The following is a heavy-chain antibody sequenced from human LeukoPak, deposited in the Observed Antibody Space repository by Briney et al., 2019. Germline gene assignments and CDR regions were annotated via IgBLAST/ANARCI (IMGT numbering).Heavy chain of an antibody. CDR1: GFTFSSYW. J-gene: IGHJ4*02. D-gene: IGHD3-22*01. CDR2: INSDGSST. Sequence: GGSLRLSCAASGFTFSSYWMHWVRQAPGKGLVWVSRINSDGSSTNYADSVKGRLTISRDNAKNTLYLHMNSLRAEDTAVYYCIRSEYDGSGYYRVLEYWGQGTLVTVSS. CDR3: IRSEYDGSGYYRVLEY. V-gene: IGHV3-74*01.